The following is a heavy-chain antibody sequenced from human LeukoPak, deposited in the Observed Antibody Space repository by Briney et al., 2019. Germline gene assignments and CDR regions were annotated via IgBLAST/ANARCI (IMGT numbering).Heavy chain of an antibody. CDR1: GFTFSSFW. D-gene: IGHD4-17*01. CDR2: INSDGGST. Sequence: PGGSLILSCAASGFTFSSFWMHWVRQAPGKGLVWVSRINSDGGSTTYADFVKGRFTISRDNAKNTLYLHMNSLRAEDTAVYYCAKASYGDYGGFDPWGQGTLVTVSS. V-gene: IGHV3-74*01. CDR3: AKASYGDYGGFDP. J-gene: IGHJ5*02.